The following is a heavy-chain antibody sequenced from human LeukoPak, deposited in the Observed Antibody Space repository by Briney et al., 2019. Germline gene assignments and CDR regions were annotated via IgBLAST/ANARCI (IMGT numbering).Heavy chain of an antibody. V-gene: IGHV4-34*01. Sequence: SETLSLTCAVYGGSFSGYYWSWIRQPPGKGLEWIGEINHSGSTNYNPSLKSRVTISVDTSKNQFSLKLSSVTAADTAVYYCARDRSNYYGSGSRHYYYYYYGMDVWGQGTTVTVSS. J-gene: IGHJ6*02. CDR1: GGSFSGYY. CDR3: ARDRSNYYGSGSRHYYYYYYGMDV. D-gene: IGHD3-10*01. CDR2: INHSGST.